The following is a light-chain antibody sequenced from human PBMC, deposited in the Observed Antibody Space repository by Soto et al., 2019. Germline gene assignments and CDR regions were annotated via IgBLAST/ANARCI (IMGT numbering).Light chain of an antibody. CDR2: DAS. CDR1: QSIGSS. CDR3: QLYNSYGT. Sequence: DIQMTQSPSTLSASVGDRVTITCRASQSIGSSLAWYQQKPGKGPKLLIYDASTLESGVPSRFSGSGFGTEFPLPISSMQPDDFETFFCQLYNSYGTFGQGTKLEIK. J-gene: IGKJ2*01. V-gene: IGKV1-5*01.